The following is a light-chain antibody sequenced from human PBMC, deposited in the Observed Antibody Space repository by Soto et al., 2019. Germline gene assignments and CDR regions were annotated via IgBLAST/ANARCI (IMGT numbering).Light chain of an antibody. Sequence: QSALTQPASVSGSPGQSLTIPCTGTSSDVGGYNFVSWYQQHPGKAPKLMIYDVSNRPSGVSNCFSGSKSGNTASLTISGLQTEDEADYYCSSYTTTNTYVFATGTKLTVL. CDR2: DVS. V-gene: IGLV2-14*01. J-gene: IGLJ1*01. CDR1: SSDVGGYNF. CDR3: SSYTTTNTYV.